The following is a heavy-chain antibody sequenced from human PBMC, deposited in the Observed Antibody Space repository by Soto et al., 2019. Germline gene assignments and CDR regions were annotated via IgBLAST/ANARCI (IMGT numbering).Heavy chain of an antibody. V-gene: IGHV1-69*01. CDR3: ARGGSAYYGMDV. J-gene: IGHJ6*02. Sequence: QVQLVQSGAEVKKPGSSVKVSCKASGGTCSSYAISCVRQAPGQGLEWMGGIIPIFGTANYAQKFQGRVTINADESTSTAYMELSSLRSEDTAVYYCARGGSAYYGMDVWGQGTTVTVSS. CDR1: GGTCSSYA. CDR2: IIPIFGTA.